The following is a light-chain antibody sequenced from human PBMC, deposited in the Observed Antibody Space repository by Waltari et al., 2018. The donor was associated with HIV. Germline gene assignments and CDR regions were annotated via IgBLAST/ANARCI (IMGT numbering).Light chain of an antibody. CDR1: NANNGSNN. Sequence: QSVLTQPPSASGPPGQRVPITCSGSNANNGSNNVSWFQQLPGTAPKLLIYRNNQRPSGVPDRISGSKSGTSASLAISGLQSEDEAHYYCAAWDDSLNGRIFGGGTKLTVL. V-gene: IGLV1-44*01. J-gene: IGLJ2*01. CDR2: RNN. CDR3: AAWDDSLNGRI.